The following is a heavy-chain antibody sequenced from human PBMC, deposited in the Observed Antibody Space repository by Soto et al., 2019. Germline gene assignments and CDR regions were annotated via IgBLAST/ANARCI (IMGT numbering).Heavy chain of an antibody. Sequence: ASVKVSCKASGYPFSDNQIHWLRRAPGQGLEWMGRINPKSDDTDYAQKFQGRVTMTRDTSIDTAYLELTGLTSDDTATYYCARKHSLDYIRWGLDPWGQGTLVTVSS. CDR3: ARKHSLDYIRWGLDP. CDR2: INPKSDDT. D-gene: IGHD4-4*01. J-gene: IGHJ5*02. CDR1: GYPFSDNQ. V-gene: IGHV1-2*02.